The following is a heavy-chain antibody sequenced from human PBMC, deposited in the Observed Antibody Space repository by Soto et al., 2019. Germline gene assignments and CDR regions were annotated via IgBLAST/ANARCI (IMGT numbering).Heavy chain of an antibody. CDR3: ARPALDDFWSRYHPYCDY. Sequence: QVQLQESGPGLVKPSETLSLTCTVSGGSISSYYWSWIRQPPGKGLEWIGYIYYSGSTNYNPSLKSPVTISVDTSKNQFSLKLSSVTAADTAVYYCARPALDDFWSRYHPYCDYWGQGTLVTVSS. CDR1: GGSISSYY. D-gene: IGHD3-3*01. CDR2: IYYSGST. V-gene: IGHV4-59*01. J-gene: IGHJ4*02.